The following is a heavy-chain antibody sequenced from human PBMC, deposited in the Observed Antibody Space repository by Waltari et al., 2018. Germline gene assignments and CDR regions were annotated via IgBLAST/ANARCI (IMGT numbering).Heavy chain of an antibody. D-gene: IGHD3-3*02. V-gene: IGHV4-39*01. Sequence: QLQLQESGPGLVKPSETLSLTCTVSGASISSSSYYWGWIRQPPGKGLEWIGSISYSGSTYYNTRVTISVDTSKNQFSLKLTSVIAAETAVFYCARFSKSANWIDPWGQGTLVTVSS. CDR1: GASISSSSYY. CDR3: ARFSKSANWIDP. CDR2: ISYSGST. J-gene: IGHJ5*02.